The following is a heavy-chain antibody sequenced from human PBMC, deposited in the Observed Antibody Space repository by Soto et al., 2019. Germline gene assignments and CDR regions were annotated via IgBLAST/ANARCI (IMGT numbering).Heavy chain of an antibody. CDR2: LYYGGT. CDR1: GVSVSNRTHD. V-gene: IGHV4-61*01. Sequence: SETLSLTCEVSGVSVSNRTHDWTWIRQPPXKGLEWIGFLYYGGTNYNPSLKSRLTIALDTSKNQISLNLSSVTAADTAVYYCVRELGLTARPDDTYCYYALDVWGQGTTVTVSS. CDR3: VRELGLTARPDDTYCYYALDV. J-gene: IGHJ6*02. D-gene: IGHD3-22*01.